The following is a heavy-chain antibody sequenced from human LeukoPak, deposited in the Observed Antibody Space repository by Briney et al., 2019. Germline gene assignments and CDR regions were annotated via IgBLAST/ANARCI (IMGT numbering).Heavy chain of an antibody. V-gene: IGHV3-30*18. CDR3: AKDLLEMATITFEVPYGMDV. CDR2: ISYDGSNK. Sequence: GGSLRLSCAASGFTFSSYGMHWVRQAPGKGLEWVAVISYDGSNKYYADSVKGRFTISRDNSKNTLYLQMNSLRAEDMAVYYCAKDLLEMATITFEVPYGMDVWGQGTTVTVSS. CDR1: GFTFSSYG. J-gene: IGHJ6*02. D-gene: IGHD5-24*01.